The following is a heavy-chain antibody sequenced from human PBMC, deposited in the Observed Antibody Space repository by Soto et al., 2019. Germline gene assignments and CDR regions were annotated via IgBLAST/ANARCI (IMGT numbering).Heavy chain of an antibody. Sequence: SVKVSCKASGGTFSSYAISWVRQAPGQGLEWMGGIIPIFGTANYAQKFQGRVTSTADESTSTAYMELSSLRSEDTAVYYCARDTGRENWFDPWGQGTLVTVSS. V-gene: IGHV1-69*13. CDR3: ARDTGRENWFDP. D-gene: IGHD1-26*01. CDR1: GGTFSSYA. CDR2: IIPIFGTA. J-gene: IGHJ5*02.